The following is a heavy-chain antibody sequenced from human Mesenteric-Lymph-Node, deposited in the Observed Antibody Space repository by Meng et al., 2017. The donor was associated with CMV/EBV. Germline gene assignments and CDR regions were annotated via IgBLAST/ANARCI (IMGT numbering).Heavy chain of an antibody. D-gene: IGHD3-16*01. Sequence: QGQRGQSGAEVKKPGASVKVSCKSSGYTFSSYAMPWVRQAPGQRLEWMGWINIVEEKTNTSQNFQGRVTLTRDTSANTAYMELSSLRSDDTAVYYCARTNNWGFDYWGQGTLVTVSS. J-gene: IGHJ4*02. CDR1: GYTFSSYA. CDR3: ARTNNWGFDY. CDR2: INIVEEKT. V-gene: IGHV1-3*04.